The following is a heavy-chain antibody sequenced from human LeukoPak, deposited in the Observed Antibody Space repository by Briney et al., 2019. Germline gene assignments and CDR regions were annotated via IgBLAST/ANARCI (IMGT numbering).Heavy chain of an antibody. CDR2: IVWGDDK. Sequence: SGPTLVNPTQTLTLTCTFSGFSLSTSGMCVSWIRQPPGKALEWLARIVWGDDKYYSTSLKTRLTISKDTSKNQVVLTMTNMDPVDTATYYCARIPRVVPAANYYYGMDVWGQGTTVTVSS. CDR1: GFSLSTSGMC. D-gene: IGHD2-2*01. CDR3: ARIPRVVPAANYYYGMDV. J-gene: IGHJ6*02. V-gene: IGHV2-70*11.